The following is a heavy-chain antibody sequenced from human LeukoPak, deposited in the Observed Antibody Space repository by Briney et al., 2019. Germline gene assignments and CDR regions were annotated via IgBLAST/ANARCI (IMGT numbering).Heavy chain of an antibody. CDR3: ASSGYSYGWA. V-gene: IGHV4-59*01. CDR1: GGSISSYY. Sequence: PSETLSLTCTVSGGSISSYYWSWIRQPPGKGLEWIGFIYYSGSTNYNPSLKSRVTISVDTSKNQFSLKLSSVTAADTAVYYCASSGYSYGWAWGQGTLVTVSS. D-gene: IGHD5-18*01. CDR2: IYYSGST. J-gene: IGHJ4*02.